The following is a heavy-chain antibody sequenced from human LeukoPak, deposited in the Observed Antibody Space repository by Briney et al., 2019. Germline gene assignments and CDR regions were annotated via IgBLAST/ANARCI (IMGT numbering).Heavy chain of an antibody. D-gene: IGHD3-22*01. CDR1: GYSFTSYW. CDR2: IYPGDSDT. J-gene: IGHJ3*02. Sequence: GESLKISCKGSGYSFTSYWIGWVRPMPGKGLEWMGIIYPGDSDTRYSPSFQGQVTISADKSISTAYLQWSSLKASDTAMYYCASCDSSGPGGGAFDIWGQGTMVTVSS. CDR3: ASCDSSGPGGGAFDI. V-gene: IGHV5-51*01.